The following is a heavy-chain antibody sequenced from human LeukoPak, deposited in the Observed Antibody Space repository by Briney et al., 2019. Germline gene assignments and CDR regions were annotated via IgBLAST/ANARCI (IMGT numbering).Heavy chain of an antibody. D-gene: IGHD3-10*02. V-gene: IGHV3-48*03. CDR3: AELGITMIGGV. Sequence: GGTLRLSCAASGFTFSSYEMNWVRQAPGKGLEWVSYISSSGSTIYYADSVKGRFTISRDNAKNSLYLQVNSLRAEDTAVYYCAELGITMIGGVWGKGTTVTISS. CDR2: ISSSGSTI. J-gene: IGHJ6*04. CDR1: GFTFSSYE.